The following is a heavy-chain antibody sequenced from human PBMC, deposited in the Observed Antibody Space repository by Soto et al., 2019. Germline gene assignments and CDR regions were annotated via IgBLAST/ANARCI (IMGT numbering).Heavy chain of an antibody. Sequence: GESLKISCKGSGYSFTSYWISWVRQMPGKGLEWMGRIDPSDSYTNYSPSFQGHVTISADKSISTAYLQWSSLKASDTAMYYCARRPVAATPHYYYYGMGVWGQGTTVTVSS. CDR3: ARRPVAATPHYYYYGMGV. V-gene: IGHV5-10-1*01. CDR2: IDPSDSYT. D-gene: IGHD2-15*01. CDR1: GYSFTSYW. J-gene: IGHJ6*02.